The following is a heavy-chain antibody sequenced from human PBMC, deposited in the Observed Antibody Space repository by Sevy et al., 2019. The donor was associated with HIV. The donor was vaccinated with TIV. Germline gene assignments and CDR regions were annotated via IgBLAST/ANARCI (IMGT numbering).Heavy chain of an antibody. CDR3: ARDFLGYCSGGSCYNWFDP. CDR1: GGTFSSYA. D-gene: IGHD2-15*01. J-gene: IGHJ5*02. Sequence: ASVKVSCKASGGTFSSYAISWVRQAPGQGLEWMGGIIPIFGTANYAQKFQGRVTITADESTSTAYMELSSLRSEDTAVYCCARDFLGYCSGGSCYNWFDPWGQGTLVTVSS. CDR2: IIPIFGTA. V-gene: IGHV1-69*13.